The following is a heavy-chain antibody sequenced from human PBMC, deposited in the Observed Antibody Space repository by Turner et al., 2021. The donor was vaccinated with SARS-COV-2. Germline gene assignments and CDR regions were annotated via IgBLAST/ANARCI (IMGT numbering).Heavy chain of an antibody. CDR3: VTKKFGTTYFQS. D-gene: IGHD1-1*01. CDR2: ISPTGTTI. CDR1: GLTFSNYD. Sequence: EVHLVESGGGLVQTGGSLRLSCAASGLTFSNYDMNWVRQAPGKGLECVSYISPTGTTIYYADSVKGRFTISRDNAKNSLYLQMDSLRADDTALYYCVTKKFGTTYFQSWGQGTLVTVSS. V-gene: IGHV3-48*03. J-gene: IGHJ4*02.